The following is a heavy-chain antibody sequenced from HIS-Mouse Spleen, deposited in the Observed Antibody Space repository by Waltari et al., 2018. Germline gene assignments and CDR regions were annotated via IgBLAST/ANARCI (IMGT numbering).Heavy chain of an antibody. CDR3: AREIPYSSSWYDWYFDL. CDR2: IYYSGST. CDR1: GGSISSSSYY. V-gene: IGHV4-39*07. J-gene: IGHJ2*01. Sequence: QLQLQESGPGLVKPSETLSLTCTVSGGSISSSSYYWGWIRQPPGKGLGWIGSIYYSGSTYYNPSLKSRVTISVETSKTQFSLKLSSVTAAETAVYYCAREIPYSSSWYDWYFDLWGRGTLVTVSS. D-gene: IGHD6-13*01.